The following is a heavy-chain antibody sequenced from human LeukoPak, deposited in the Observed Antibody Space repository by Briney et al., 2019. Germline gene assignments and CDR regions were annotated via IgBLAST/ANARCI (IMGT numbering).Heavy chain of an antibody. CDR1: GFTFSDYY. V-gene: IGHV3-11*04. J-gene: IGHJ4*02. Sequence: GGSLRLSCAASGFTFSDYYMNWIRQAPGKGLEWVSYISGSGGTIYYADSVKGRFTISRDNAKNSLYLQMNSLRAEDTAVYYCARAYSGEYFDYWGQGTLVTVSS. D-gene: IGHD2-15*01. CDR2: ISGSGGTI. CDR3: ARAYSGEYFDY.